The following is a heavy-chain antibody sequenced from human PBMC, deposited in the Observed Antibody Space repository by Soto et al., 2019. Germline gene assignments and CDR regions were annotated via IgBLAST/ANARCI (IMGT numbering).Heavy chain of an antibody. Sequence: GGSLRVSCATSGFTFSTYAMSWVRQAPGKGLDWVAAIGGGVGDTYYAESVKGRFTISRDNSKNTLYLQLNSLRAEDTAVYYCAKRSGLSSSWYAFDYWGPGTLVTVSS. CDR3: AKRSGLSSSWYAFDY. CDR1: GFTFSTYA. D-gene: IGHD6-13*01. J-gene: IGHJ4*02. CDR2: IGGGVGDT. V-gene: IGHV3-23*01.